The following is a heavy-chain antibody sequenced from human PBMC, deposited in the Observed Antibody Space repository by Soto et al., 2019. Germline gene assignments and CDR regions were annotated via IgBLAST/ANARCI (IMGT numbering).Heavy chain of an antibody. D-gene: IGHD1-26*01. J-gene: IGHJ4*02. CDR3: AHRRSGRVVYYFDY. Sequence: QITLKESGPTLVKPTQTLTLTCTFSGFSLSTSGVGVGWIRQPPGKALEWLALIYWDDDKRYSPSLKSRLTITKDTPKNQVVLTMTNMDPVDTATYYCAHRRSGRVVYYFDYWGQGTLVTVSS. CDR2: IYWDDDK. V-gene: IGHV2-5*02. CDR1: GFSLSTSGVG.